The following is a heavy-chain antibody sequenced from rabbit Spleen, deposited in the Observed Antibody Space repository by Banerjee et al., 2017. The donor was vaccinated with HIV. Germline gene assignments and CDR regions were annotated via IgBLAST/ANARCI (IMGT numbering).Heavy chain of an antibody. J-gene: IGHJ6*01. CDR2: IVPIFGVT. V-gene: IGHV1S7*01. CDR3: ARDTGTSFSTYGMDL. Sequence: QLVESGGGLVQPGGSLKLSCKASGFDFSTYSMSWVRQAPGKGLEWIGYIVPIFGVTYYANWVNGRFTISSHNAQNTLYLQLNSLTAADTATYFCARDTGTSFSTYGMDLWCPGTLVTVS. D-gene: IGHD8-1*01. CDR1: GFDFSTYS.